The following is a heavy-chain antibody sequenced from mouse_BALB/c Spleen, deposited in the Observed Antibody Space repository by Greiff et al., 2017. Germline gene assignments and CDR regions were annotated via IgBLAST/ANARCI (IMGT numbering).Heavy chain of an antibody. J-gene: IGHJ4*01. V-gene: IGHV1-7*01. CDR3: GPTVVATPHAMDY. CDR2: INPSTGYT. D-gene: IGHD1-1*01. Sequence: QVQLQQSGAELAKPGASVKMSCKASGYTFTSYWMHWVKQRPGQGLEWIGYINPSTGYTEYNQKFKDKATLTADKSSSTAYMQLSSLTSEDSAVYYCGPTVVATPHAMDYWGQGTSVTVSS. CDR1: GYTFTSYW.